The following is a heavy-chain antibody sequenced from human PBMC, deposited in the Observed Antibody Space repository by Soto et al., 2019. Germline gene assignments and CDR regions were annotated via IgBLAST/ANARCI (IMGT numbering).Heavy chain of an antibody. CDR2: IISSSSYI. Sequence: CAASGFPFSSYSMNWVRQAPGKGLEWVSSIISSSSYIYYADSVKGRFTISRDNAKNSLYLQMNSLRAEDTAVYYCARVSRAGLAAAGNYYYYYMDVWGKGTTVTVSS. J-gene: IGHJ6*03. CDR3: ARVSRAGLAAAGNYYYYYMDV. CDR1: GFPFSSYS. V-gene: IGHV3-21*01. D-gene: IGHD6-13*01.